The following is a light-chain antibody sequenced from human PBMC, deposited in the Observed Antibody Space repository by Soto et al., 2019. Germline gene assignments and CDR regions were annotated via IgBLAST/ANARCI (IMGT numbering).Light chain of an antibody. CDR2: DAS. CDR1: QSVGNNY. Sequence: ESVLTQTPGTLSLYPGERATLSCRASQSVGNNYLAWYQQKPGQAPRFLIYDASSRATGIPDRFSGSGSGTDFTLTISRLEPEDFAVYYCQQYGSTPLTFGGGTKV. V-gene: IGKV3-20*01. J-gene: IGKJ4*01. CDR3: QQYGSTPLT.